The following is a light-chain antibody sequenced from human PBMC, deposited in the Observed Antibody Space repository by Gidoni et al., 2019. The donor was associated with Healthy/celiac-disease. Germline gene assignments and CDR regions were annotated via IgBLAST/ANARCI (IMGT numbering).Light chain of an antibody. V-gene: IGKV1-9*01. J-gene: IGKJ1*01. CDR3: QQLNSYSVT. CDR1: QGISCY. CDR2: AAS. Sequence: DIQLTQSPSFLSASVGDRVTITCRASQGISCYLAWYQQKPGKAPKLLIYAASTLQSGVPSRFSGSGSGTEFTLTISSLQPEDFATYYCQQLNSYSVTFGQGNKVEIK.